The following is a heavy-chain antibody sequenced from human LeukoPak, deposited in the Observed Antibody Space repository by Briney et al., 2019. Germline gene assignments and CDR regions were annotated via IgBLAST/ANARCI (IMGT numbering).Heavy chain of an antibody. D-gene: IGHD5-24*01. J-gene: IGHJ5*02. Sequence: SGPTLVNPTQTLTLTCTFSGFSLSTSGVGVGWIRQPPGKALEWLVLIYWNDDKRYSPSLKSRLTITKDTSKNQVVLTMTNMDPVDTATYYCAHVEMAPKRSPQFDPWGQGTLVTVSS. CDR2: IYWNDDK. V-gene: IGHV2-5*01. CDR3: AHVEMAPKRSPQFDP. CDR1: GFSLSTSGVG.